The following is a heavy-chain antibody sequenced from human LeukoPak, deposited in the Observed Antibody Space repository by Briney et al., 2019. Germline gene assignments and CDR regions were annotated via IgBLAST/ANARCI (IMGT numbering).Heavy chain of an antibody. CDR3: ARYEARGVCFDY. CDR1: GYTXTDYY. J-gene: IGHJ4*02. Sequence: ASVKVSCKASGYTXTDYYLHWVRQAPGQGLEWMGWINPNSGGTNYAQNFQGRVTMTRDTSINTAYMELSRVRSDDTAVYYCARYEARGVCFDYWGQGTLVTVSS. D-gene: IGHD3-10*01. V-gene: IGHV1-2*02. CDR2: INPNSGGT.